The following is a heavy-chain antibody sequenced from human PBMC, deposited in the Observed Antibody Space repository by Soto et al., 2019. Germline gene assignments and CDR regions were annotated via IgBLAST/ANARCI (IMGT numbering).Heavy chain of an antibody. Sequence: PSETLSLTCAVYGGSFSGYYWSWIRQPPGKGLEWIGEINHSGSTNYNPSLKSRVTISVDTSKNQFSLKLSSVTAADTAVSYCARGGRSYSSGYRGFDYWGQGTLVTVSS. CDR1: GGSFSGYY. CDR2: INHSGST. D-gene: IGHD6-19*01. J-gene: IGHJ4*02. V-gene: IGHV4-34*01. CDR3: ARGGRSYSSGYRGFDY.